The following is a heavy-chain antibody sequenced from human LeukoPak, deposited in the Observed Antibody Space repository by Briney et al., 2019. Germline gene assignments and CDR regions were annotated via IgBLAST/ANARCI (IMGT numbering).Heavy chain of an antibody. CDR3: ARDAGRIAAAGTDWFDP. CDR1: GFTFSSYG. J-gene: IGHJ5*02. Sequence: GRSLRLSCAASGFTFSSYGMHWVRQAPGKGLEWVVVIWYDGSNKYYADSVKGRFTISRDNSKNTLYLQMNSLRAEDTAVYYCARDAGRIAAAGTDWFDPWGQGTLVTVSS. D-gene: IGHD6-13*01. V-gene: IGHV3-33*01. CDR2: IWYDGSNK.